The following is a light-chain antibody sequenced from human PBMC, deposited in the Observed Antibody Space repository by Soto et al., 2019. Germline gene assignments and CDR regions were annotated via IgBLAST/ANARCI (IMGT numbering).Light chain of an antibody. CDR3: QHRSGVALT. V-gene: IGKV3-11*01. J-gene: IGKJ4*01. Sequence: EIVLTQSPATLSLSSGERATLSCRASQSVGSSLAWYQQKPGQAPRLLIYDASNRATGIPARFSGSGSGTDFTLTVSSLEPEDFATYYCQHRSGVALTFGGGTKVEIK. CDR1: QSVGSS. CDR2: DAS.